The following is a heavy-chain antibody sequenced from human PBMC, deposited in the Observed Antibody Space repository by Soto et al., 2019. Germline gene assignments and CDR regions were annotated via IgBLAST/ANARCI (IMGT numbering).Heavy chain of an antibody. Sequence: ASVKVSCKASGYTFTSYDINWVRLAPGQGLEWMGWMNGDRDNTGCRQRFQGRLTRTKDTSKSTAYMELSSLTSEDTAVYYCARRTIAHWYFDLWGRGTLVTVSS. CDR2: MNGDRDNT. J-gene: IGHJ2*01. CDR1: GYTFTSYD. D-gene: IGHD1-1*01. CDR3: ARRTIAHWYFDL. V-gene: IGHV1-8*01.